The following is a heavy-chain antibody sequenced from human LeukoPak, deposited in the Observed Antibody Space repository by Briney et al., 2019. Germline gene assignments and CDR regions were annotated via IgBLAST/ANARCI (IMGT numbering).Heavy chain of an antibody. Sequence: GGSLRLSCAASGFTFSSYGMHWVRQAPGKGLEWVAFIRYDGSNKYYADFVKGRFTISRDNSKNTLYLQMNSLRAEDTAVYYCAKVGPLAFYYMDVWGKGTTVTVSS. CDR1: GFTFSSYG. CDR2: IRYDGSNK. V-gene: IGHV3-30*02. CDR3: AKVGPLAFYYMDV. D-gene: IGHD3-10*01. J-gene: IGHJ6*03.